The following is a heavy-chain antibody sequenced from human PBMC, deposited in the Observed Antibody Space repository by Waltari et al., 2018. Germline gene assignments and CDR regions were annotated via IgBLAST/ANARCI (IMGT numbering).Heavy chain of an antibody. J-gene: IGHJ4*02. V-gene: IGHV3-33*06. CDR1: GFTFSSYS. CDR2: IWYDGNRK. D-gene: IGHD5-18*01. CDR3: AKEDKAPFDY. Sequence: QVQLVESGGGVVQPGTSLRLPCAASGFTFSSYSMHWVRQAPGKGLEWVALIWYDGNRKFYADSVKGRFTISRGNSRNTLYLQMNSLRAEDTAMYYCAKEDKAPFDYWGQGTLVTVSS.